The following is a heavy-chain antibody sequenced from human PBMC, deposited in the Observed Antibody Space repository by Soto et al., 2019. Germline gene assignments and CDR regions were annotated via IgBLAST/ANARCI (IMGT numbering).Heavy chain of an antibody. D-gene: IGHD6-13*01. CDR3: ASIAASGRGGDV. V-gene: IGHV3-7*01. CDR2: IKQDGSEE. Sequence: EVQLVESGGGLVQPGGSLRLSCVDSGFTFSSYWMSWVRQAPVKGLEWVGNIKQDGSEENYADSVKGRFTISRDNAKNSMYLQMNSLRVEDTAVSYCASIAASGRGGDVWGQGTTVVVSS. CDR1: GFTFSSYW. J-gene: IGHJ6*02.